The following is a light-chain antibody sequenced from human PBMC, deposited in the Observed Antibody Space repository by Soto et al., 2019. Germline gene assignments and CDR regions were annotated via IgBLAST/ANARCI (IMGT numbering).Light chain of an antibody. Sequence: QSALTQPASVSGSPGQSITISCTGTSSNVGSYKLVSWYQQHPGKAPKLMIFEVNKRPSGVSNRCSGSKSGNTASLTISGLKVEDEADYYFCSSGGSPTYVFGTGTKLTVL. V-gene: IGLV2-23*02. CDR3: CSSGGSPTYV. CDR2: EVN. CDR1: SSNVGSYKL. J-gene: IGLJ1*01.